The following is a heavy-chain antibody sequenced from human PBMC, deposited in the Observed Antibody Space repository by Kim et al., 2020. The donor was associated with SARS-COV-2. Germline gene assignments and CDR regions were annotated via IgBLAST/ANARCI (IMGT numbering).Heavy chain of an antibody. D-gene: IGHD2-15*01. CDR3: AKAGCSGGSCYFKLYYFDY. Sequence: GGSLRLSCAASGFTFSSYAMSWVRQAPGKGLEWVSAISGSGGSTYYTDSVKGRFTISRDNSKNTLYLQMNSLRAEDTAVYYCAKAGCSGGSCYFKLYYFDYWGKGTLVTVSS. J-gene: IGHJ4*02. CDR1: GFTFSSYA. V-gene: IGHV3-23*01. CDR2: ISGSGGST.